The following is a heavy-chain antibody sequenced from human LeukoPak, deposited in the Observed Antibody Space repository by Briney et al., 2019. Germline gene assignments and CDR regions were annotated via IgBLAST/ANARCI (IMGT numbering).Heavy chain of an antibody. J-gene: IGHJ4*02. Sequence: GASVKVSCKASGYTFTAFHMHWVRRAPGQGLEWMGWINPNTGATNYPQKFQGRVTMTTDTSISTAYMELSSLRSDDTASYYCARGEVDTSGWDCFHFWGQGALVTVSS. CDR3: ARGEVDTSGWDCFHF. V-gene: IGHV1-2*02. D-gene: IGHD6-19*01. CDR2: INPNTGAT. CDR1: GYTFTAFH.